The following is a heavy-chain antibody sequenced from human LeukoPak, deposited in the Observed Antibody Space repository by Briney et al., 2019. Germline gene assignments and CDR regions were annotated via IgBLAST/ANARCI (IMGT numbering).Heavy chain of an antibody. V-gene: IGHV4-59*01. CDR2: IFYTGSI. J-gene: IGHJ6*02. CDR3: ARGAVVVAAAYSYYAMDV. Sequence: SETLSLTCTVSGGSISSYYWSWIRQPPGKGLEWIGHIFYTGSINYNPSLRGRVTISVDTSKNHFSLKLSSVTAADTAVYYCARGAVVVAAAYSYYAMDVWGQGTTVTVSS. CDR1: GGSISSYY. D-gene: IGHD2-15*01.